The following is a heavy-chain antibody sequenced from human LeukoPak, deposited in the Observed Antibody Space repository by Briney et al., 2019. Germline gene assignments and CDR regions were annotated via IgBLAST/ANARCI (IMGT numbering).Heavy chain of an antibody. V-gene: IGHV3-48*01. Sequence: GGSLRLSCAASGFTFSSYSMNWVRQDPGKGLEWVSYISSSSSTIYYADSVEGRFTISRDNAKNSLYLQMNSLGAEDTAVYYCARTLLYYYDSSGLHPWGQGTLVTVSS. D-gene: IGHD3-22*01. CDR2: ISSSSSTI. CDR3: ARTLLYYYDSSGLHP. CDR1: GFTFSSYS. J-gene: IGHJ5*02.